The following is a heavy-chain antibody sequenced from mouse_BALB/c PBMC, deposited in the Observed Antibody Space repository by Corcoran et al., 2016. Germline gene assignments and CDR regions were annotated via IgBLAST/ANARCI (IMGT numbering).Heavy chain of an antibody. Sequence: QIQLVQSGPELKNPRETVKLSCKASGNTFTNSGMYWGKQAPGKGVKWMGWINPYTGEPTYADDFKGRFAFSLETSASTAYLQINNLKNEDTATYLCAREPRAMDYWGQGTSVTVSS. CDR2: INPYTGEP. CDR1: GNTFTNSG. CDR3: AREPRAMDY. J-gene: IGHJ4*01. V-gene: IGHV9-3-1*01.